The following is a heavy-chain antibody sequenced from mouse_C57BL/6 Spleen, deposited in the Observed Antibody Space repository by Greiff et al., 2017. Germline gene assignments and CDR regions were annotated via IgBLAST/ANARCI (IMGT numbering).Heavy chain of an antibody. J-gene: IGHJ1*03. Sequence: QVQLQQPGAELVMPGASVKLSCKASGYSFTSYWMHWVKQRPGQSLEWIGEIDPSDSYTNYNQKFKGKSTLTVDKASSTAYMQLMSLTSEDSAVYYGARDSSYEYFDVGGTGTTVTVSS. D-gene: IGHD1-1*01. CDR2: IDPSDSYT. CDR1: GYSFTSYW. V-gene: IGHV1-69*01. CDR3: ARDSSYEYFDV.